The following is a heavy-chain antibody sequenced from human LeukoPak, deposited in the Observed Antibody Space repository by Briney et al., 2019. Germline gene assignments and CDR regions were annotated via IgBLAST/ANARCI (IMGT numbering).Heavy chain of an antibody. J-gene: IGHJ1*01. CDR1: GFTFSRYW. Sequence: GGSLRLSCEASGFTFSRYWMHWVRQAPGKGLVWVSRIKSDGKTNYADSVKGRFTISRDNAKNPVSLQMDSLRAEDTGVYYCARAPSEVGGYYPEYFRHWGQGTLVTVSS. V-gene: IGHV3-74*01. CDR2: IKSDGKT. CDR3: ARAPSEVGGYYPEYFRH. D-gene: IGHD3-22*01.